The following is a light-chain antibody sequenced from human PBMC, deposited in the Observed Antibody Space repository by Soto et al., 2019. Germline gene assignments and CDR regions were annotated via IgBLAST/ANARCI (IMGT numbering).Light chain of an antibody. CDR2: DNN. CDR1: SSNIGNND. V-gene: IGLV1-51*01. Sequence: QSVLTQPPSVSAAPGQKVTISCSGSSSNIGNNDVSWYQQFPGTAPKLLIYDNNKRPSGIPDRFSGSKSGTSATLGITGLQTGDEADYYCGTWDSRLSAWVFGGGTKLTVL. J-gene: IGLJ2*01. CDR3: GTWDSRLSAWV.